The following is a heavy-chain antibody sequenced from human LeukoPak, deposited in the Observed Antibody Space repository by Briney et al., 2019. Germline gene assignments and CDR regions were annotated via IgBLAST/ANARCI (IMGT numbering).Heavy chain of an antibody. D-gene: IGHD3-10*01. J-gene: IGHJ4*02. V-gene: IGHV3-48*02. CDR3: ARAGSHYYGSGSGFYFDY. Sequence: QPGGSLRLSCAASGFTFSSYSLNWVRQAPGKGLEWVSHISSSSSTIYYADSVKGRFTISRDNAKNSLYLQMNSLRDEDTAVYYCARAGSHYYGSGSGFYFDYWGQGTLVTVSS. CDR2: ISSSSSTI. CDR1: GFTFSSYS.